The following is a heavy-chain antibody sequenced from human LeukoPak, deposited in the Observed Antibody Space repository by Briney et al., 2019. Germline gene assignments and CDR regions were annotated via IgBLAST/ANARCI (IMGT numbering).Heavy chain of an antibody. J-gene: IGHJ4*02. Sequence: SETLSLTCTVSGGSISSYYWSWIRQPPGKGLEWIGYIYYSWSTNYNPSLKSRVTISVDTSKNQFSLKLSSGTAADTAVYYCARARYCSGSSCYDPFDYWGQGTLVTVSS. D-gene: IGHD2-15*01. V-gene: IGHV4-59*01. CDR1: GGSISSYY. CDR3: ARARYCSGSSCYDPFDY. CDR2: IYYSWST.